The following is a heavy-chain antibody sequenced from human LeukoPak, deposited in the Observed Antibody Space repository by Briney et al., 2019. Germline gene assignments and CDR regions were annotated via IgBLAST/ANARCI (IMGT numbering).Heavy chain of an antibody. J-gene: IGHJ4*02. CDR2: ISSSSSYI. D-gene: IGHD1-26*01. V-gene: IGHV3-21*01. CDR3: ARGVLKSGSDY. CDR1: GFTFSSYS. Sequence: GGSLRLSCAASGFTFSSYSMNWVRQAPGKGLEWVSSISSSSSYIYYADPVKGRFTISRDNAKNSLYLQMNSLRAEDTAVYYCARGVLKSGSDYWGQGTLVTVSS.